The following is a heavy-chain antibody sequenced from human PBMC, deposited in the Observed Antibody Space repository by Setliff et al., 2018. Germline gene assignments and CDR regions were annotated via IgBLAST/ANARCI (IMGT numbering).Heavy chain of an antibody. CDR3: ARGVSSVSWTPRY. V-gene: IGHV4-59*08. Sequence: PSETLSLTCTVSGGSISSSYWSWIRQPPGKGLEWIGYIYSSGSTNYNPSFKSRVTISVDTSKNQFSLKLSSVIAADTAVYYCARGVSSVSWTPRYWGRGILVTVSS. D-gene: IGHD6-19*01. J-gene: IGHJ4*02. CDR2: IYSSGST. CDR1: GGSISSSY.